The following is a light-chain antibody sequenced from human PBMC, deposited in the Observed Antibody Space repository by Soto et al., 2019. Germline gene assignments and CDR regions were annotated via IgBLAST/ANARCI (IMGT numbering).Light chain of an antibody. J-gene: IGKJ3*01. V-gene: IGKV1-39*01. Sequence: DIQMTQSPYSLSAAVGDRVTIACRASQSINTYLIWYQQKPGKAPKLLIFDAASLQSGVPSRFSGGGSRTDFTLTITSLQPEDFATYYGQQTSSAPFTVGPGTKVDIK. CDR2: DAA. CDR3: QQTSSAPFT. CDR1: QSINTY.